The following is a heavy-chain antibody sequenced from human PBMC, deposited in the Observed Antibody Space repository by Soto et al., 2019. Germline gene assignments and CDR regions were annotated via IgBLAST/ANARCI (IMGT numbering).Heavy chain of an antibody. J-gene: IGHJ5*02. V-gene: IGHV5-51*01. CDR2: IYPGDSDT. D-gene: IGHD2-2*01. Sequence: GESLKISCTGSGYAFTSYWIAWVRQMPGKGLEWMGIIYPGDSDTRYSPSFQGQVTISADKSITTAYLQWSSLKASDTAMYYCARGYCTITICDPWFDPWGQGTLVTVSS. CDR1: GYAFTSYW. CDR3: ARGYCTITICDPWFDP.